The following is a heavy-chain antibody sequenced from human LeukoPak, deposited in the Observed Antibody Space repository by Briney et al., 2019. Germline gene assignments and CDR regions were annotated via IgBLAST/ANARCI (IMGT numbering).Heavy chain of an antibody. CDR2: INHSGST. Sequence: SETLSLTCAVYGGSFSGYYWSWIRQPPGKGLEWIGEINHSGSTNYNPSLKSRVTISVDTSKNQFSLKLSSVTAADTAVYYCARNSRFGVNWFDPWGQGTLVTVSS. V-gene: IGHV4-34*01. D-gene: IGHD3-10*01. J-gene: IGHJ5*02. CDR3: ARNSRFGVNWFDP. CDR1: GGSFSGYY.